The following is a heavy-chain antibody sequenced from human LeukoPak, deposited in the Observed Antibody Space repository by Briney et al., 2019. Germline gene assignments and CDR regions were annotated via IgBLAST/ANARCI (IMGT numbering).Heavy chain of an antibody. J-gene: IGHJ4*02. V-gene: IGHV3-48*03. Sequence: PGGSLRLSCAASGFTFSSYEMNWVRQAPGKGLEWVSYISSSGSTIYYADSVKGRFTISRDNSKNTLYLQMNSLRAEDTAVYYCARDAYYDFWSGSLRYYFDYWGQGTLVTVSS. CDR2: ISSSGSTI. D-gene: IGHD3-3*01. CDR1: GFTFSSYE. CDR3: ARDAYYDFWSGSLRYYFDY.